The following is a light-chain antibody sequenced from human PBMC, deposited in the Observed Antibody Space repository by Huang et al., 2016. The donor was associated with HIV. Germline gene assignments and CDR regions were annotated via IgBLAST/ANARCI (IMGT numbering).Light chain of an antibody. Sequence: EIVMTQSPATLSVSPGERATLSCRASQSVSSNLAWYQQKPGQAARLLIYVASTRATGIPARFRGSGGGTEYTLTISSLQSEDFAVYYCQQNNNWPRTFGQGTKVEIK. CDR3: QQNNNWPRT. CDR2: VAS. J-gene: IGKJ1*01. CDR1: QSVSSN. V-gene: IGKV3-15*01.